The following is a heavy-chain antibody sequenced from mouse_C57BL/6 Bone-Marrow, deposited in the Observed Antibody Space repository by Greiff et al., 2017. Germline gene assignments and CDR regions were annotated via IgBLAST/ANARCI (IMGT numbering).Heavy chain of an antibody. V-gene: IGHV1-62-2*01. J-gene: IGHJ4*01. CDR3: ARHESVYYAMDY. CDR2: FYPGSGSI. Sequence: VVKPGASVKLSCKASGYTFTEYTIHWVKQRSGQGLEWIGWFYPGSGSIKYNEKFKDKATLTADKSSSTVYMELSRLTSEDSAVYFCARHESVYYAMDYWGQGTSVTVSS. CDR1: GYTFTEYT.